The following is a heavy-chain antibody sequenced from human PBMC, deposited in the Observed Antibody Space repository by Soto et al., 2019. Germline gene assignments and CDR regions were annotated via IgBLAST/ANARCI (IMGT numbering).Heavy chain of an antibody. Sequence: PSETLSLTCTVSGGSINSYYWSWIRQPPGEGLEWIGYIYYSGSTNCNPSLKSRVTMSVDTSKNQFSLKLSSVTAADTAVYYCARGQGHYQGMDVWGQGTTVTVSS. CDR3: ARGQGHYQGMDV. CDR2: IYYSGST. V-gene: IGHV4-59*01. CDR1: GGSINSYY. J-gene: IGHJ6*02.